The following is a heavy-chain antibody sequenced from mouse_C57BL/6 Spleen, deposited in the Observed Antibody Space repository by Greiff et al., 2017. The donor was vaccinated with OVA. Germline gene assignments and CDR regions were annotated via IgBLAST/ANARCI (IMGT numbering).Heavy chain of an antibody. CDR3: ARVSGSSYYFDY. J-gene: IGHJ2*01. Sequence: VQLQQPGAELVRPGSSVKLSCKASGYTFTSYWMDWVKQRHGKGLEWIGNINPSDSGTHYNQKFKDKATLTVDKSSSTAYTHLSSLPSEYSAVYYCARVSGSSYYFDYWGQGTTLTVSS. CDR1: GYTFTSYW. D-gene: IGHD1-1*01. CDR2: INPSDSGT. V-gene: IGHV1-61*01.